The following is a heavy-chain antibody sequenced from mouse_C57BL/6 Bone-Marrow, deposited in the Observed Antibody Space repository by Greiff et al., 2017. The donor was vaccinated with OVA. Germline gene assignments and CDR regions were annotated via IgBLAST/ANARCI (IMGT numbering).Heavy chain of an antibody. CDR2: INPGSGGT. J-gene: IGHJ2*01. CDR3: ARRGPYYYGSSGLNY. D-gene: IGHD1-1*01. V-gene: IGHV1-54*01. CDR1: GYAFTNYL. Sequence: VQLQESGAELVRPGTSVKVSCKASGYAFTNYLIEWVKQRPGQGLEWIGVINPGSGGTNYNEKFKGKATLTADKSSSTAYMQLSSLTSEDSAVYFCARRGPYYYGSSGLNYWGKGTTLTVSS.